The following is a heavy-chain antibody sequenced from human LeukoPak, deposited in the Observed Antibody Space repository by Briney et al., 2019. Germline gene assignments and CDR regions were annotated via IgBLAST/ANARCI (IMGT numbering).Heavy chain of an antibody. CDR3: ARGRRMVRGVFYY. J-gene: IGHJ4*02. Sequence: PSETLSLTCTVSGGSISTYYWSWIRQPPGKGLEWIGYIYYSGSTNSNPSLKSRVTMSVDTSNNQFSLRLSSVTAADTAVYYCARGRRMVRGVFYYWGQGTLVTVSS. D-gene: IGHD3-10*01. V-gene: IGHV4-59*01. CDR2: IYYSGST. CDR1: GGSISTYY.